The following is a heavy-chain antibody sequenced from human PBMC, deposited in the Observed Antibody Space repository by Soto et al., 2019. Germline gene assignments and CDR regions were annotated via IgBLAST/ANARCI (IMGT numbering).Heavy chain of an antibody. CDR3: AKFSYYYDSSGYYPGYFDI. D-gene: IGHD3-22*01. CDR1: GFTFSSYA. V-gene: IGHV3-23*01. CDR2: ISGSGGST. J-gene: IGHJ3*02. Sequence: GGSLRLSCAASGFTFSSYAMSWVRQAPGKGLEWVSAISGSGGSTYYADSVKGRFTISRDNSKNTLYLQMNSLRAEDTAVYYCAKFSYYYDSSGYYPGYFDIWGQGTMVTVSS.